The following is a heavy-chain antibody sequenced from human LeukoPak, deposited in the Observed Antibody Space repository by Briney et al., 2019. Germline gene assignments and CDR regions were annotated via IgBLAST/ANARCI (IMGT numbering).Heavy chain of an antibody. Sequence: GASVKVSCKASGGTFSSYAISWVRQAPGQGLEWVGGIIPIFGTANYAQKFQGRVTITADESTSTAYMELSSLRSEDTAVYYCASYYYDRGGYFDYWGQGTLVTVSS. J-gene: IGHJ4*02. D-gene: IGHD3-22*01. CDR1: GGTFSSYA. V-gene: IGHV1-69*13. CDR3: ASYYYDRGGYFDY. CDR2: IIPIFGTA.